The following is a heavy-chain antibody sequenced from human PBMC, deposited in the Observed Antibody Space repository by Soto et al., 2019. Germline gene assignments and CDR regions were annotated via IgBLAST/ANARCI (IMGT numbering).Heavy chain of an antibody. V-gene: IGHV3-21*01. CDR2: ISSSSYI. J-gene: IGHJ3*02. CDR3: ARDNRPAAGYTAMVLGWANYDAFDI. CDR1: GFTFSSYS. D-gene: IGHD5-18*01. Sequence: PGGSLRLSCAASGFTFSSYSMNWVRQAPGKGLEWVSSISSSSYIYYADSVKGRFTISRDNAKNSLYLQMNSLRAEDTAVYYCARDNRPAAGYTAMVLGWANYDAFDIWGQGTMVTVSS.